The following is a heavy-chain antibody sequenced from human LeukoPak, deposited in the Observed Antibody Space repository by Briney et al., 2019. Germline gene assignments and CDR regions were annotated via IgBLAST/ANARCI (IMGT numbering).Heavy chain of an antibody. CDR2: MSDSGDST. CDR3: AKLSYVADSSGYYLLAFDI. Sequence: QPGGSLRLSCAASGFTFSSYGMSWVRQAPGKGLEWVSAMSDSGDSTYYADSVKGRFTISRDNSKNTLYLQMNSLRAEDTAVYYCAKLSYVADSSGYYLLAFDIWGQGTMVTVSS. CDR1: GFTFSSYG. D-gene: IGHD3-22*01. V-gene: IGHV3-23*01. J-gene: IGHJ3*02.